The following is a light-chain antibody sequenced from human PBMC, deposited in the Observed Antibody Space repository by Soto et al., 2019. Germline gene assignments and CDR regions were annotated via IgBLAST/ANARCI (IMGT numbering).Light chain of an antibody. V-gene: IGKV3-15*01. J-gene: IGKJ4*01. CDR3: QQYNNCPLS. CDR2: GAS. CDR1: QSVSSN. Sequence: EIGMTQSPATLSVTPGERATLSCRASQSVSSNLAWYQQKPGQAPRLLIYGASTRATGIPARISGSGSGTEFTLTISSLQSEDFAVYYCQQYNNCPLSFGGGTKVEIK.